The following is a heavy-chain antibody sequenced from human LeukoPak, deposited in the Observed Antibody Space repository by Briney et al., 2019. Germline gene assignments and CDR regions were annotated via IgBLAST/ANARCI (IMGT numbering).Heavy chain of an antibody. J-gene: IGHJ3*02. CDR1: GGSVSSGSYY. Sequence: PSETLSLTCTVSGGSVSSGSYYWSWIRQPPGKGLEWIGYIYYSGSTNYYPSLKSRVTISVDTSKNQFSLKLSSVPAADTAVYYCARDNWNDADAFDIWGQGTMVTVSS. V-gene: IGHV4-61*01. D-gene: IGHD1-1*01. CDR3: ARDNWNDADAFDI. CDR2: IYYSGST.